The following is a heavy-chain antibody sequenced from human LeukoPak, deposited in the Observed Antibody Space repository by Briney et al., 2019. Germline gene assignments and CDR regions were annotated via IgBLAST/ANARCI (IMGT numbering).Heavy chain of an antibody. V-gene: IGHV1-8*01. Sequence: ASVKVPCKPSTYTFTSYDIKWVRQATGQGLEWMGWMNPVSGNTGYAQNFQGRFTMTRDTAISTAYMELSSLRSEDTAVYYCARGPRNWGFDYWGQGTLVTVSS. CDR1: TYTFTSYD. D-gene: IGHD7-27*01. CDR2: MNPVSGNT. CDR3: ARGPRNWGFDY. J-gene: IGHJ4*02.